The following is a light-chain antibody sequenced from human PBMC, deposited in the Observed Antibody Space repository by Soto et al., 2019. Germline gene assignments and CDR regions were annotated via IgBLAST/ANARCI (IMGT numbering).Light chain of an antibody. J-gene: IGLJ1*01. CDR3: SSYTISNTLPFV. CDR2: EVT. Sequence: QSALTQPASVSGSPGQSITISCTGTRRDVGGYNYVSWYQQYPGKSPKLLIYEVTHRPSGVSNRFSSSKSGNTASLTISGLQAEDEADYYCSSYTISNTLPFVFGTGTKLTVL. CDR1: RRDVGGYNY. V-gene: IGLV2-14*01.